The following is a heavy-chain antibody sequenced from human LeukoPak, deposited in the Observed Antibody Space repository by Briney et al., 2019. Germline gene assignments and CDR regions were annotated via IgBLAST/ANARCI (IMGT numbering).Heavy chain of an antibody. CDR2: FYMMEA. D-gene: IGHD2-15*01. CDR1: GFTSVILP. Sequence: GRSLRLSCAASGFTSVILPYTGSARLQARGWSGWQLFYMMEAVEGRFTISRDNSKNTVYLEMNSLRAEDTAVYYCAKDLMKTGYCSGASCYGRTDWGQGTLVTVSS. J-gene: IGHJ4*02. V-gene: IGHV3-30*18. CDR3: AKDLMKTGYCSGASCYGRTD.